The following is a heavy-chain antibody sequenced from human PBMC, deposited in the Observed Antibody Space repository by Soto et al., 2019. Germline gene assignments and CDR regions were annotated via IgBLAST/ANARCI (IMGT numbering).Heavy chain of an antibody. CDR2: ISYDGSNK. Sequence: GGSLRLSCAASGFRFSRFAMHWVRQAPGKGLDWVAVISYDGSNKYYADSVKGRFTISRDNSKNTLSLQMNSLRVEDTAVYYCARDQNYDFWSGYPTPPDYWGQGTLVTVSS. CDR1: GFRFSRFA. CDR3: ARDQNYDFWSGYPTPPDY. D-gene: IGHD3-3*01. V-gene: IGHV3-30-3*01. J-gene: IGHJ4*02.